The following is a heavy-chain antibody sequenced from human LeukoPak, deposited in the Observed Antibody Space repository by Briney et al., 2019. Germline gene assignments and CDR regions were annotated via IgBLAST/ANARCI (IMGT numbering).Heavy chain of an antibody. CDR2: INTDTGNP. Sequence: ASVKVSCKASGYTFTSYAMNWVRQAPRQGLEWMGWINTDTGNPTYAQGFTGRFVFSLDTSVSTAFLQISSLEAEDTAIYYCARKQVEPDRYFDYWGQGSLVTVSS. J-gene: IGHJ4*02. CDR3: ARKQVEPDRYFDY. CDR1: GYTFTSYA. D-gene: IGHD1-14*01. V-gene: IGHV7-4-1*02.